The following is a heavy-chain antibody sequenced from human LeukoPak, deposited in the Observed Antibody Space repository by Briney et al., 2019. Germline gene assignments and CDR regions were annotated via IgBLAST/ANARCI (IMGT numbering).Heavy chain of an antibody. Sequence: GISLRLLCAPCGLTFHRYGMHWPRQSPGKGLEGVAFSWNDGSTQNYADSVKGRFTISRDNSKKMLYLQMNSLRVDDTAIYYCARDWYYESAGYFPYWGLGTLVTVSS. V-gene: IGHV3-33*01. CDR1: GLTFHRYG. D-gene: IGHD2/OR15-2a*01. J-gene: IGHJ4*02. CDR2: SWNDGSTQ. CDR3: ARDWYYESAGYFPY.